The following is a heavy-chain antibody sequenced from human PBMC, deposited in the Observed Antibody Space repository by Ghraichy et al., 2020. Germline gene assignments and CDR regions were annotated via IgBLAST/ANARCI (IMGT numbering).Heavy chain of an antibody. J-gene: IGHJ1*01. CDR1: GFTVGNNY. D-gene: IGHD2-21*01. CDR3: ATSPNACY. V-gene: IGHV3-66*01. CDR2: IYSGGST. Sequence: GGSLRLSCAASGFTVGNNYMRWVRQAPGKGLEWVSLIYSGGSTYYADSVRGRFTISRDNSKNTLYLQMNSLRAEEMAVYYCATSPNACYLGQGTLVIVSS.